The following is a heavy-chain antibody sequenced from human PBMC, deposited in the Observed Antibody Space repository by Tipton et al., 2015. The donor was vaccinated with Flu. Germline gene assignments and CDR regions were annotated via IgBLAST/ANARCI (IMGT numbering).Heavy chain of an antibody. CDR1: GFNFTNCW. D-gene: IGHD3-9*01. V-gene: IGHV5-51*01. CDR2: IYPDDSDT. Sequence: QLVQSGAEVKKPGESLRISCKGSGFNFTNCWIGWVRQMPGKGLEWMGVIYPDDSDTRYSPPFQGQVAISADKSISTAYLQWGSLKASAPAFSSCARGISDVLTGYSFAFDYWGQGSLAPASS. CDR3: ARGISDVLTGYSFAFDY. J-gene: IGHJ4*02.